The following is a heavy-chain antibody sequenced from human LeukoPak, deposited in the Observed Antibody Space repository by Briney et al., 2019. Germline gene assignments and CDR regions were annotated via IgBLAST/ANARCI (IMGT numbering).Heavy chain of an antibody. CDR2: ISSDSSPI. D-gene: IGHD3-10*01. CDR3: ARDRVYAFDI. V-gene: IGHV3-48*02. J-gene: IGHJ3*02. Sequence: PGGSLRLSCAASGFTFSSYSMNWVRQAPGKGLEWVSYISSDSSPIYYADSVQGRFTISRDNAESSLYLQMNSLRDEDAAVYYCARDRVYAFDIWGQGTMVTVSS. CDR1: GFTFSSYS.